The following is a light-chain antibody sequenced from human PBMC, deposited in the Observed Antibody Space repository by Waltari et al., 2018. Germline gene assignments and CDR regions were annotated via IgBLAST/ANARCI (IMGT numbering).Light chain of an antibody. Sequence: DIVMTQTPLSLPITPGEPAAIPCRSSQSLLHSNGNTYFHWYLQKPGQSPQLLIYGGSNRASGVPDSFSGTGAGTDFTLKISKVEAEDVGVYYCVQVIAFPITFGGGTKVEIK. V-gene: IGKV2-40*01. J-gene: IGKJ4*01. CDR1: QSLLHSNGNTY. CDR2: GGS. CDR3: VQVIAFPIT.